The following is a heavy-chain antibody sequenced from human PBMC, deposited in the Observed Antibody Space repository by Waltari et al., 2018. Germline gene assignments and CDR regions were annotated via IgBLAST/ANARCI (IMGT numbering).Heavy chain of an antibody. CDR3: ARNEHHHPHFDY. J-gene: IGHJ4*02. V-gene: IGHV3-23*01. Sequence: EVQLLESGGGFVQPGGSLRLSCAASGFPFSNCPMSWVHQAPGKGREWVAGVSGGGVTTYYTDSVRGRFIISRNNSNNTLSLQLNNLRAEDTAVYYCARNEHHHPHFDYWGQGTLVTVSS. CDR1: GFPFSNCP. CDR2: VSGGGVTT.